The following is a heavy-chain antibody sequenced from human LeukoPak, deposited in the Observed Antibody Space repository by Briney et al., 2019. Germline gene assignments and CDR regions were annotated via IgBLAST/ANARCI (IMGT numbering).Heavy chain of an antibody. V-gene: IGHV4-59*01. Sequence: SETLSLTCTVSGGSISSYYWSWIRQPPGKGLEWIGYIYYSGSTNYNPSLKSRVTISVDTSKNQFSLKLSSVTAADTAVYYCAREGLDAFDIWGQGTMVTVSS. CDR2: IYYSGST. J-gene: IGHJ3*02. D-gene: IGHD3-16*01. CDR1: GGSISSYY. CDR3: AREGLDAFDI.